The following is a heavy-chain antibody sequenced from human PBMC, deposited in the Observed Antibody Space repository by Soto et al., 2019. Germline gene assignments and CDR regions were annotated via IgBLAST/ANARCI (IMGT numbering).Heavy chain of an antibody. CDR3: ARRARPDFYYMDV. CDR2: ISGNGVGT. J-gene: IGHJ6*03. D-gene: IGHD6-6*01. Sequence: GGSLRLSCAPSGFTFRNFAMSWVRQAPGKGLEYVSGISGNGVGTYSANSVKGRFTISRDNSKNTVYLQMGSLRPEDMAVYYCARRARPDFYYMDVWGKGTTVTVSS. CDR1: GFTFRNFA. V-gene: IGHV3-64*01.